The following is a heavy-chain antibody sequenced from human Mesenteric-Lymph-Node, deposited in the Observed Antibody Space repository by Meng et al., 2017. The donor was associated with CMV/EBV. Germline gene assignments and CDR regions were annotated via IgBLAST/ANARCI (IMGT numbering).Heavy chain of an antibody. V-gene: IGHV3-23*01. J-gene: IGHJ4*02. CDR2: ISGNGETT. CDR3: AKDRAVVGPVVGYFDS. Sequence: GESLKISCETSGFTVSSNYMNWVRQAPGKGLEWVSVISGNGETTFYAESVKGRFIISRDNSKNTLYLQMDSLGAEDTAVYYCAKDRAVVGPVVGYFDSWGQGSLVTVSS. D-gene: IGHD6-13*01. CDR1: GFTVSSNY.